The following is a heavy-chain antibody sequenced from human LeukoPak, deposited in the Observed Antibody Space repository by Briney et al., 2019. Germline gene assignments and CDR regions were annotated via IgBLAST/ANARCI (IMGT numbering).Heavy chain of an antibody. CDR3: ARHDSGYDMWAFDI. CDR1: GFTFDDYA. Sequence: GGSLRLSCAASGFTFDDYAMHWVRQAPGKGLEWVSGISWNSGSIGYADSVKGRFTISRDNAKNSLYLQMNSLRAEDTAVYYCARHDSGYDMWAFDIWGQGTVVTVSS. CDR2: ISWNSGSI. J-gene: IGHJ3*02. V-gene: IGHV3-9*01. D-gene: IGHD5-12*01.